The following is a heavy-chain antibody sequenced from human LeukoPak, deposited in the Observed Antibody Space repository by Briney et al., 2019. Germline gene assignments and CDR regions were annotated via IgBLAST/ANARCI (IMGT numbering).Heavy chain of an antibody. CDR1: GYTLTELS. CDR3: ATFPIIQGRGYAFDI. CDR2: FDPEDGET. J-gene: IGHJ3*02. V-gene: IGHV1-24*01. D-gene: IGHD3-10*01. Sequence: ASVKVSCKLSGYTLTELSMHWVRQAPGKGLEWMGGFDPEDGETIYAQKFQGRVTMTEDTSTDTAYMELSSLRSEDTAVYYCATFPIIQGRGYAFDIWGQGTMVTVSS.